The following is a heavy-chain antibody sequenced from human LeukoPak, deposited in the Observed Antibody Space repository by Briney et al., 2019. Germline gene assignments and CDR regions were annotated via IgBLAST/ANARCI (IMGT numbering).Heavy chain of an antibody. D-gene: IGHD2-2*01. CDR2: ISSSSSTI. CDR1: GFTFSSYS. V-gene: IGHV3-48*04. J-gene: IGHJ4*02. CDR3: ARGKYQLLSDY. Sequence: GGSLRLSCAASGFTFSSYSMNWVRQAPGKGLEWVSYISSSSSTIYYADFVKGRFTISRDNAKNSLYLQMNSLRAEDTAVYYCARGKYQLLSDYWGQGTLVTVSS.